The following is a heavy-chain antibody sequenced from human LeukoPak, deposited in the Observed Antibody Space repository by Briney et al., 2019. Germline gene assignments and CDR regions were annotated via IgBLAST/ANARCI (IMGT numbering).Heavy chain of an antibody. V-gene: IGHV4-4*02. CDR1: GGSISSSNW. CDR2: IYHSGST. Sequence: SGTLSLTCAVSGGSISSSNWWSWVRQPPGKGLEWIGEIYHSGSTNYNPSLKSRVIISVDKSKNQISLKLSSVTAADTAVYYCAREGYGGNSGLFHYWGQGSLVTVSS. D-gene: IGHD4-23*01. J-gene: IGHJ4*02. CDR3: AREGYGGNSGLFHY.